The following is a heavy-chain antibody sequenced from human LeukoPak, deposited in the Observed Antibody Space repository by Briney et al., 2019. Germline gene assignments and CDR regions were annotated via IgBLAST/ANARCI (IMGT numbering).Heavy chain of an antibody. Sequence: GGSLRLSCAASGFTFSSYGMSWVRQAPGKGLEWVSGISGSGTNTNYADSVKGRFTISRDNSKNTLYLQMNSLRAEDTAVYYCAKGRGWEASYYYYYMDVWGKGTTVTISS. D-gene: IGHD1-26*01. CDR1: GFTFSSYG. CDR2: ISGSGTNT. CDR3: AKGRGWEASYYYYYMDV. V-gene: IGHV3-23*01. J-gene: IGHJ6*03.